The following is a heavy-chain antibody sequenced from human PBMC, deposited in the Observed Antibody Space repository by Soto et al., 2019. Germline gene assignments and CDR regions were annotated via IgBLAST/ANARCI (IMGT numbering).Heavy chain of an antibody. CDR1: GGSISSSSYY. D-gene: IGHD3-3*01. CDR2: IFYSGSA. V-gene: IGHV4-39*01. J-gene: IGHJ5*01. CDR3: AGRTSLTSVEIFSGGLSGYNWVDP. Sequence: SETLSLTCTVSGGSISSSSYYWAWIRQPPGKGLEWIGSIFYSGSAYYNPSLKSRVTMSVDTSQNQFSLKLSSVTAADTAVYYCAGRTSLTSVEIFSGGLSGYNWVDPWGRGTLVTSPQ.